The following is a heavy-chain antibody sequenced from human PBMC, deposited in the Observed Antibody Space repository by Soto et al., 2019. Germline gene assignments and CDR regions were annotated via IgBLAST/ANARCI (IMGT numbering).Heavy chain of an antibody. D-gene: IGHD4-17*01. Sequence: LRLSCATSGFTFSSFDMDWVRQAPGKGLEWVSSIHRASTYIYYADSVRGRFTISRDNAKSSLYLQVNSLTVKDTAVYYCARRAVTTYHFFDYWGQGALVTVSS. V-gene: IGHV3-21*06. CDR1: GFTFSSFD. CDR3: ARRAVTTYHFFDY. CDR2: IHRASTYI. J-gene: IGHJ4*02.